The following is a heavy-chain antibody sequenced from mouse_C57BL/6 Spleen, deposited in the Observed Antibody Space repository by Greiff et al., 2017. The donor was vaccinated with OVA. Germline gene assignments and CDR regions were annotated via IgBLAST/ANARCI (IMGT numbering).Heavy chain of an antibody. CDR1: GFTFSSYA. J-gene: IGHJ1*03. CDR2: ISDGGSYT. D-gene: IGHD2-1*01. V-gene: IGHV5-4*01. CDR3: AREGGIYGNYDWYFDV. Sequence: EVKVVESGGGLVKPGGSLKLSCAASGFTFSSYAMSWVRQTPEKRLEWVATISDGGSYTYYPDNVKGRFTISRDNAKNNLYLQMSHLKSEDTAMYYCAREGGIYGNYDWYFDVWGTGTTVTVSS.